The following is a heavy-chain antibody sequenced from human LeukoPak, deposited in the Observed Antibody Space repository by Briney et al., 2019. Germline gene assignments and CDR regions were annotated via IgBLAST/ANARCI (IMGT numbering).Heavy chain of an antibody. V-gene: IGHV3-74*01. CDR1: GFTLSSYW. J-gene: IGHJ4*02. Sequence: GGSLRLSCAASGFTLSSYWMHWVRQTPGKGLVWVSRINSDWSSTSYADSVKGRFTISRDNAKNTLYLQMNSLRAEDTAVYYCAGSLVRGINGPDCWGQGTLVTVSS. CDR2: INSDWSST. D-gene: IGHD3-10*01. CDR3: AGSLVRGINGPDC.